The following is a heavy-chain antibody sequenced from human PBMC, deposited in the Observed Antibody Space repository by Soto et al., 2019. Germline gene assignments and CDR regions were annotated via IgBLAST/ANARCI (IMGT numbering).Heavy chain of an antibody. CDR2: INPSGGST. Sequence: QVQLVQSGAEVKKPGASVKVSCKASGYTFTSYYMHWVRQAPGQGLEWMGIINPSGGSTSYAQKYQGRVTMTRDTSTSTVYMELSSLRSEDTAVYYCAVRTFGGVIAFDYWGQGTLVTVSS. CDR1: GYTFTSYY. V-gene: IGHV1-46*01. CDR3: AVRTFGGVIAFDY. J-gene: IGHJ4*02. D-gene: IGHD3-16*02.